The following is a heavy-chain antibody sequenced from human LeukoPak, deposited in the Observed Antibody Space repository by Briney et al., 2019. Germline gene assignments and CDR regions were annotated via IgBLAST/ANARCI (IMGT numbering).Heavy chain of an antibody. D-gene: IGHD1-26*01. CDR1: GSTFSSYW. CDR3: AREREEGATYYYYMDV. V-gene: IGHV3-7*01. Sequence: GGSLRLSXAASGSTFSSYWMSWVRQAPGKGLEWVANIKQDGSEKYYVDSVKGRFTISRDNAKNSLYLQMNSLRAEDTAVYYCAREREEGATYYYYMDVWGKRTTVTVSS. CDR2: IKQDGSEK. J-gene: IGHJ6*03.